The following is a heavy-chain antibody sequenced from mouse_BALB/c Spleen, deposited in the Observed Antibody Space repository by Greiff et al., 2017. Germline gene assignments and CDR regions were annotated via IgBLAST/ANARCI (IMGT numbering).Heavy chain of an antibody. CDR3: ARRWLLRAMDY. J-gene: IGHJ4*01. CDR2: IDPANGNT. V-gene: IGHV14-3*02. D-gene: IGHD2-3*01. CDR1: GFNIKDTY. Sequence: VQLQQSGAELVKPGASVKLSCTASGFNIKDTYMHWVKQRPEQGLEWIGRIDPANGNTKYDPKFQGKATITADTSSNTAYLQLSSLTSEDTAVYYCARRWLLRAMDYWGQGTSVTVSS.